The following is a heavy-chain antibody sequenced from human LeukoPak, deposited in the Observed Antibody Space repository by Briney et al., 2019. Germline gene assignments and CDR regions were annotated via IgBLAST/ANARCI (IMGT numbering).Heavy chain of an antibody. V-gene: IGHV1-46*01. CDR1: GYTFSLYY. CDR2: INPGDGST. Sequence: ASVKVSCKASGYTFSLYYLHWVRQAPGQGPEWMGMINPGDGSTTYRQKFQGRVTMTRDMSPRTVYMELSGLRFDDTAVYYCARDAGSSWHNWGQGTLVTVSS. D-gene: IGHD6-13*01. CDR3: ARDAGSSWHN. J-gene: IGHJ4*02.